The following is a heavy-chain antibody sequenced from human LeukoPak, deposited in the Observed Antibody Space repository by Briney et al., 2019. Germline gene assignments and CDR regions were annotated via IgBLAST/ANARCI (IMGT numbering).Heavy chain of an antibody. D-gene: IGHD3-3*01. J-gene: IGHJ3*02. V-gene: IGHV3-7*01. CDR3: AAELRSGYFVGAFDI. CDR2: IKQDGSEK. Sequence: GGSLRLSCAASGFTFSSYWMSWVRQAPGKGLEWVANIKQDGSEKYYVDSVKGRFTISRNNAKNSLYLQMNSLRAEDTAVYYCAAELRSGYFVGAFDIWGQGTMVTVSS. CDR1: GFTFSSYW.